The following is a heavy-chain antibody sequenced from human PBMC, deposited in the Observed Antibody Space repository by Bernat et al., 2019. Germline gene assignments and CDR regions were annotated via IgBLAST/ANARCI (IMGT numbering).Heavy chain of an antibody. CDR3: ARDGNSGYNLDYYYGMDV. Sequence: QVQLVESGGGVVQPGRSLRLSCAASGFTFSSYAMHWVRQAPGKGLEWVAVISYDGSNKYYADSVEGRFTISRDSSQNTLYLQVNSLRAEDTALYFCARDGNSGYNLDYYYGMDVWGRGTTVTVSS. J-gene: IGHJ6*02. CDR2: ISYDGSNK. CDR1: GFTFSSYA. V-gene: IGHV3-30-3*01. D-gene: IGHD5-12*01.